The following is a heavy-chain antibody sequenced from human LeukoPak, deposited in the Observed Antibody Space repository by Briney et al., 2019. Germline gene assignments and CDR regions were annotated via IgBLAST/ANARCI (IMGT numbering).Heavy chain of an antibody. D-gene: IGHD3-10*01. J-gene: IGHJ4*02. CDR1: GYTFTSYD. CDR2: MNPNSGNT. CDR3: ARGRHRFGDLDY. V-gene: IGHV1-8*03. Sequence: ASVKVSCEASGYTFTSYDISWVRQATGQGLEWMGWMNPNSGNTGYAQKFQGRVTTTRNTSISTAYMELSSLRSEDTAVYYCARGRHRFGDLDYWGQGTLVTVSS.